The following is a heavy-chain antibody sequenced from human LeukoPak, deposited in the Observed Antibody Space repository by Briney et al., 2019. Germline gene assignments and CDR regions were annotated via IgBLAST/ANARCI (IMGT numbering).Heavy chain of an antibody. J-gene: IGHJ4*02. V-gene: IGHV1-69*04. CDR1: GGTFSSYT. CDR2: IIPILGIA. D-gene: IGHD4-17*01. CDR3: ARDGYSDHFDY. Sequence: PAAAVKVSCKASGGTFSSYTISWVRQAPGQGLEWMGRIIPILGIANYAQKLQGRVTITADKSTSTAYMELSSLRSEDTAVYYCARDGYSDHFDYWGQGTLVTVSS.